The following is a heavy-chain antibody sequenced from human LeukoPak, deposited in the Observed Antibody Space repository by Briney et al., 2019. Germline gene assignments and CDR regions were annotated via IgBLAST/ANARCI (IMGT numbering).Heavy chain of an antibody. CDR1: GFTFSNFA. Sequence: GGSLRLSCAASGFTFSNFAMGWVRRPPGKGLEWVSGFGGSGIIHYADSVKGRFTISRDNSKNTLHLLMNSLRPEDTAVYYCAKDTSRCGGDCPGYFDYWGQGTLVTVSS. D-gene: IGHD2-21*02. J-gene: IGHJ4*02. CDR3: AKDTSRCGGDCPGYFDY. CDR2: FGGSGII. V-gene: IGHV3-23*01.